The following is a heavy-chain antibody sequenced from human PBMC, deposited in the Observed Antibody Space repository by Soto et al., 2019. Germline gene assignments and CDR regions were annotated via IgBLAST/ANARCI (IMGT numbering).Heavy chain of an antibody. J-gene: IGHJ6*02. D-gene: IGHD2-2*01. CDR1: GYTFTSYY. CDR3: ARVGDYCISTSCHYYYYGMDV. CDR2: INPSGGST. Sequence: QVQLVQSGAEVKKPGASVKVSCKASGYTFTSYYMHWVRQAPGQGLEWMGIINPSGGSTSYAQKCQGRVTMTRDTSASTVYMELSSLRSEDTAVYYCARVGDYCISTSCHYYYYGMDVWGQGTTVTVSS. V-gene: IGHV1-46*01.